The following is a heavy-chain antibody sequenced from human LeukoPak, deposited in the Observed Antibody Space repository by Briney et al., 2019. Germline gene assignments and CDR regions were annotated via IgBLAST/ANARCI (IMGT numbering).Heavy chain of an antibody. Sequence: GGSLRLSCAASGFTFSSYWMHWVRQAPGKGLVWVSRITGDGSGANCADSVKGLFTISRDNAKNTLYLQMNSLRAEDTAVYYCARFAVTTAGDYWGQGTLVTVSS. V-gene: IGHV3-74*01. CDR3: ARFAVTTAGDY. J-gene: IGHJ4*02. D-gene: IGHD1-1*01. CDR2: ITGDGSGA. CDR1: GFTFSSYW.